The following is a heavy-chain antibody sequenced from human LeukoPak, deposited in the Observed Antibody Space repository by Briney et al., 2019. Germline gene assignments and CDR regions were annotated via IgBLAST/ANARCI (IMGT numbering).Heavy chain of an antibody. J-gene: IGHJ5*02. V-gene: IGHV4-61*02. CDR1: GGSISSGSYY. Sequence: SQTLSLTCTVSGGSISSGSYYWNWIRQPAGKGLEWIGRIYASGSTNYNPSLKSRVTISVDTSKNQFSLRLSSVTASDTAVYYCARAAVGFWSEPNWFDPWGQGTLVTVSS. D-gene: IGHD3-3*01. CDR2: IYASGST. CDR3: ARAAVGFWSEPNWFDP.